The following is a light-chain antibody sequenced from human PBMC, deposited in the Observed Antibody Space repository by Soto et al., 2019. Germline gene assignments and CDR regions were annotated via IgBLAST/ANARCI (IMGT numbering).Light chain of an antibody. CDR1: SSNIGSNY. V-gene: IGLV1-47*01. CDR2: RND. J-gene: IGLJ2*01. CDR3: AAWDDSRSEL. Sequence: QSVLTQPPSVSGTPGQRVTISCSGSSSNIGSNYVYWYQHFPGAAPKLLIYRNDQRPSGVPDRFSGSKSGTSASLAISGLRTEDEAYYYCAAWDDSRSELFGGGTKVTVL.